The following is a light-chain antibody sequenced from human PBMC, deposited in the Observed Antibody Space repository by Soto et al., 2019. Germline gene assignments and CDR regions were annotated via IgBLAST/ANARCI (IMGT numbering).Light chain of an antibody. J-gene: IGLJ3*02. CDR2: EVT. Sequence: QSALTQPASVTGSPGQSITISCTGTSSDVGGYNHVSWYQQYPGTAPKFIIYEVTNRPSGVSDRFSGSKSGNTASLTIPGLQPEDEADYYCTSYTVRKSWVFGGGTKLTVL. CDR3: TSYTVRKSWV. V-gene: IGLV2-14*01. CDR1: SSDVGGYNH.